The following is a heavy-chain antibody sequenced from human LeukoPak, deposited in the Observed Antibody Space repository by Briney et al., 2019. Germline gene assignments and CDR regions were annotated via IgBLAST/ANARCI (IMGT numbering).Heavy chain of an antibody. D-gene: IGHD2-2*01. V-gene: IGHV3-48*01. CDR2: ISSSSSTI. Sequence: GGSLRLSCAASGFTFSSYGMHWVRQAPGKGLEWVSYISSSSSTIYYADSVKGRFTISRDNAKNSLYLQMNSLRAEDTAVYYCAREVPFDYWGQGTLVTVSP. CDR3: AREVPFDY. J-gene: IGHJ4*02. CDR1: GFTFSSYG.